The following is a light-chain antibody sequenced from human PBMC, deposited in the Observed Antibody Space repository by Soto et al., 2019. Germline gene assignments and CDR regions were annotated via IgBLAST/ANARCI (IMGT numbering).Light chain of an antibody. CDR2: AAS. Sequence: DIQMTQSPSSLSASVGDRVTITCRASQGISNYLAWYQQKPGKVPKLLIYAASTLQSGVPSRFSGSGSGTDFTLTISSLQPEDVANYYGQKYNSAHQTFGQGTKVEIK. V-gene: IGKV1-27*01. J-gene: IGKJ1*01. CDR1: QGISNY. CDR3: QKYNSAHQT.